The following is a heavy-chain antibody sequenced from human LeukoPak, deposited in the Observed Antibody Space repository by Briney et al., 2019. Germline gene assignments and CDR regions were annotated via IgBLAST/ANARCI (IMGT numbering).Heavy chain of an antibody. CDR2: IYYSGST. J-gene: IGHJ4*02. V-gene: IGHV4-39*01. CDR1: GGSISSPTSH. Sequence: SETLSLTCTVSGGSISSPTSHWGWIRQPPGKGLEWIGSIYYSGSTYYNPSLKSRVTISVDTSKNQFSLKVSFVTAADTAVYYCASTRPAASWNYWGQGTLVTVSS. D-gene: IGHD2-2*01. CDR3: ASTRPAASWNY.